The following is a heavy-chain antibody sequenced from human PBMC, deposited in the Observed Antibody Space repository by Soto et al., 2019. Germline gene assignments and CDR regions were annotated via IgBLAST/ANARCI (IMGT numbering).Heavy chain of an antibody. D-gene: IGHD3-22*01. Sequence: SETLSLTCTVSGGSISSNPHYWGWVRQPPGKGLEWIASIYYSGSTYYNPSLKSRVTISADTSNNQFSLKLSSVTAAATAVYYCARHGLSDSSGFYFMDSWGQGTLVTVSS. CDR3: ARHGLSDSSGFYFMDS. CDR2: IYYSGST. V-gene: IGHV4-39*01. J-gene: IGHJ4*02. CDR1: GGSISSNPHY.